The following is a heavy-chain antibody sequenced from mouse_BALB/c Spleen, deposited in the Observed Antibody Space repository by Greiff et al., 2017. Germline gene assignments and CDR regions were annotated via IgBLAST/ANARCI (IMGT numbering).Heavy chain of an antibody. D-gene: IGHD2-14*01. CDR3: ARYRYDYFDY. CDR1: GFTFSSFG. J-gene: IGHJ2*01. CDR2: ISSGSSTI. V-gene: IGHV5-17*02. Sequence: DVKLQESGGGLVQPGGSRKLSCAASGFTFSSFGMHWVRQAPEKGLEWVAYISSGSSTIYYADTVKGRFTISRDNPKNTLFLQMTSLRSEDTAMYYCARYRYDYFDYWGQGTTLTVSS.